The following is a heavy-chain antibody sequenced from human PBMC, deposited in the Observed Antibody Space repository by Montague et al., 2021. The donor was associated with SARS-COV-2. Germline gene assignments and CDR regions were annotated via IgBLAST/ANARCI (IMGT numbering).Heavy chain of an antibody. V-gene: IGHV4-59*08. CDR2: IYYSGST. D-gene: IGHD3-9*01. J-gene: IGHJ4*02. CDR3: ARLPYILPGYAYFDF. CDR1: GDSISNYY. Sequence: SETLSLTCTVSGDSISNYYWSWIRRPPGKGLEWLGYIYYSGSTNYNPSLKSRVTISVDTSENQFSLRLSSVTAADTAVYYCARLPYILPGYAYFDFWGQGSLVIVSS.